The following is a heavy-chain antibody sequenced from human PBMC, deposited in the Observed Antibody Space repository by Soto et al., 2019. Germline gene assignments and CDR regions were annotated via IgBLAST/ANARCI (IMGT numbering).Heavy chain of an antibody. J-gene: IGHJ6*02. CDR1: GGSFSGFS. CDR2: INHSGTS. Sequence: LSLTCAVYGGSFSGFSWNWIRQPPGKGLEWIGEINHSGTSNYNPSLKSRVTILPDTSKNHFSLKLTSVTAADTAVYYCASVAETGTPLRGPYYYYGMDVWGQGTTVTVSS. D-gene: IGHD1-1*01. V-gene: IGHV4-34*01. CDR3: ASVAETGTPLRGPYYYYGMDV.